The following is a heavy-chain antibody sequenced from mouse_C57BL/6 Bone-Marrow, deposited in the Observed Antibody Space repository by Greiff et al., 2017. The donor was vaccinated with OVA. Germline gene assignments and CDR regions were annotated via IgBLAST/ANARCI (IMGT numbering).Heavy chain of an antibody. D-gene: IGHD4-1*02. Sequence: EVKLMESGGGLVQPGGSMKLSCVASGFTFSNYWMNWVRQSPEKGLEWVAQIRLKSDNYATHYAESVKGRFTISRDDSKSSVYLQMNNLRAEDTGIYYCTVNWAWFAYWGQGTLVTVSA. CDR3: TVNWAWFAY. J-gene: IGHJ3*01. CDR1: GFTFSNYW. V-gene: IGHV6-3*01. CDR2: IRLKSDNYAT.